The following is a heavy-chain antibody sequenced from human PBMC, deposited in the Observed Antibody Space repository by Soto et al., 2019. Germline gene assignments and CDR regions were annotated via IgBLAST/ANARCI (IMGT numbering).Heavy chain of an antibody. Sequence: PSETLSLTCAVYGGSFSGYYWSWIRQPPGKGLEWIGEINHSGSTNYNPSLKSRVTISVDTSKNQFSLKLSSVTAADTAVYYCARGKVTIFGVVIIRGFDPWGQGTLVTVSS. CDR2: INHSGST. CDR3: ARGKVTIFGVVIIRGFDP. V-gene: IGHV4-34*01. J-gene: IGHJ5*02. CDR1: GGSFSGYY. D-gene: IGHD3-3*01.